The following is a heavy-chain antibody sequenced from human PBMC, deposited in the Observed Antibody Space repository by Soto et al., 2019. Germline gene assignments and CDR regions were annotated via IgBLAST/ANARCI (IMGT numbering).Heavy chain of an antibody. CDR3: ARQSGGIYYGDFDY. Sequence: PGGSLRLSCAASGFTFDDYGMSWVRQAPGKGLEWVSGINWNGGSTGYADSVKGRFTISRDNAKNSLYLQMNSLRAEDTALYYCARQSGGIYYGDFDYWGQGTLVTVSS. J-gene: IGHJ4*02. CDR1: GFTFDDYG. D-gene: IGHD1-26*01. V-gene: IGHV3-20*04. CDR2: INWNGGST.